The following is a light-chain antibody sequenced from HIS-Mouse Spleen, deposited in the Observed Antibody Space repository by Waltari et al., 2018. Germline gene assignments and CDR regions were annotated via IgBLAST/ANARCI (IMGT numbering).Light chain of an antibody. CDR3: GTWDSSLSAWV. CDR2: ESH. J-gene: IGLJ3*02. Sequence: QSVLTQPPSVSAAPGQKVTISCSGSSSNIGNNYVSWYQHIPGTAPQPLIYESHEGPSGISGRFSGSKSGPAATLVITGLRTGDEADYYCGTWDSSLSAWVFGGGTKLTVL. V-gene: IGLV1-51*01. CDR1: SSNIGNNY.